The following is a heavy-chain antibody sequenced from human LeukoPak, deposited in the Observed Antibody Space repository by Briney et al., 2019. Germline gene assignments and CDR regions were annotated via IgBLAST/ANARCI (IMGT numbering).Heavy chain of an antibody. Sequence: PSETLSLTCTVSGGFISSHYWSWIRQPPGKGLEWIGYIHYSGTTNYNSSLKSRVSISADTSENQMSLRLSSVTAADTAVYYCVRHRSGDYAWLDVWGQGTTVTVSS. CDR1: GGFISSHY. V-gene: IGHV4-59*08. CDR3: VRHRSGDYAWLDV. J-gene: IGHJ6*02. D-gene: IGHD4-17*01. CDR2: IHYSGTT.